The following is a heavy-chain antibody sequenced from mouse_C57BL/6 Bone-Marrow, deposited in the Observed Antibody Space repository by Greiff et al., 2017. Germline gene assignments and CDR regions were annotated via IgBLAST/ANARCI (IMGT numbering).Heavy chain of an antibody. CDR1: GYSFTDYE. J-gene: IGHJ4*01. Sequence: VQLQQSGAELVRPGASVTLSCKASGYSFTDYEMHWMKQTPVHGLEWIGAIDPETGGTAYNQKFKGKAILTADKSSSTAYMELRSLTSEDSAVYYCTRKRSEDYWGQGTSVTVSS. CDR2: IDPETGGT. V-gene: IGHV1-15*01. CDR3: TRKRSEDY. D-gene: IGHD1-1*01.